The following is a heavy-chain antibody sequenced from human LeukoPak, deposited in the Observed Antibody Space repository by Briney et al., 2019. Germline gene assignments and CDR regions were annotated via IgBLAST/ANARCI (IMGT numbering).Heavy chain of an antibody. V-gene: IGHV3-11*04. CDR3: AKDPGGLGYCSSTSCPASIYYYYGMDV. J-gene: IGHJ6*02. D-gene: IGHD2-2*01. CDR2: ISSSGSTI. CDR1: GFTFSDYY. Sequence: GGSLRLSCAASGFTFSDYYMSWIRQAPGKRLEWVSYISSSGSTIYYADSVKGRFTISRDNAKNTLYLQMNSLRAEDTAVYYCAKDPGGLGYCSSTSCPASIYYYYGMDVWGQGTTVTVSS.